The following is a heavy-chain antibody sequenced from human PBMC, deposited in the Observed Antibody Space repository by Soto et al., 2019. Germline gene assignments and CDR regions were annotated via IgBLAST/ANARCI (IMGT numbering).Heavy chain of an antibody. CDR3: ARWTKYTIFGQPGVGLDFDY. Sequence: ASVKVSCKASGYTFTSYGISWVRQAPGQGLEWMGWISAYNGNTNYAQKLQGRVTMTTDTSTSTAYMELRSLRSDDTAVYYCARWTKYTIFGQPGVGLDFDYWGQGTLVTVSS. V-gene: IGHV1-18*01. J-gene: IGHJ4*02. CDR2: ISAYNGNT. D-gene: IGHD3-3*01. CDR1: GYTFTSYG.